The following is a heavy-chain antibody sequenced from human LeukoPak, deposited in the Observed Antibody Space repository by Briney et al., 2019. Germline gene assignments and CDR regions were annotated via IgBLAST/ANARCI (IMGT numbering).Heavy chain of an antibody. D-gene: IGHD6-19*01. CDR2: ISAYNGNT. CDR1: GYTFTSYG. V-gene: IGHV1-18*01. CDR3: ARDRRYSSGWDTNAFDI. J-gene: IGHJ3*02. Sequence: ASVKVSCKASGYTFTSYGISWVRQAPGRGLEWMGWISAYNGNTNYAQKLQGRVTMTTDTSTSTAYMELRSLRSDDTAVYYCARDRRYSSGWDTNAFDIWGQGTMVTVSS.